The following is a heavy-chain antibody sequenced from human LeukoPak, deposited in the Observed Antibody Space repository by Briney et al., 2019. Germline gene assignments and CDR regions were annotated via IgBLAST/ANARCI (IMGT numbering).Heavy chain of an antibody. CDR3: ARPLPGASVEGFDH. J-gene: IGHJ4*02. CDR2: ISYDGSDK. CDR1: GFTFNNFG. Sequence: GGSLRFSCAASGFTFNNFGIHWVRQAPGKGLEWVALISYDGSDKYYADSVKGRFTISRDNSKNLLFLQMSSLRVEDTAVYYCARPLPGASVEGFDHWGQGALVTVSS. D-gene: IGHD5-24*01. V-gene: IGHV3-30*03.